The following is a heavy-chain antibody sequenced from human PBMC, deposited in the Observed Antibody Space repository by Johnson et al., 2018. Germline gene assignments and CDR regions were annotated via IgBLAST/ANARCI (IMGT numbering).Heavy chain of an antibody. Sequence: VQLVESGGGVVQPGRSLRLSCAASGFTFSSYAMHWVRQAPGKGLEWVAVISYDGSNKYYADSVKGRLPISRDNSNNTLYLQMNSLRAEDTAVYYCARAGLWMDAFDIWGQGTMVTVSS. CDR1: GFTFSSYA. J-gene: IGHJ3*02. V-gene: IGHV3-30-3*01. CDR2: ISYDGSNK. D-gene: IGHD2-21*01. CDR3: ARAGLWMDAFDI.